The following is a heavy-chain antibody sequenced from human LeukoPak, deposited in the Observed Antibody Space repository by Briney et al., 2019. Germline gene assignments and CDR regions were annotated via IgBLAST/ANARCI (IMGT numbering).Heavy chain of an antibody. CDR2: INHSGST. Sequence: SETLSLTCAVYGGSFSGYYWSWIRQPPGKGLEWIGEINHSGSTNYNPSLKSRVTISVDTSKNQFSLKLSSVTAADTAVYYCARGGWELPDAFDIWGQGTMVTVSS. CDR3: ARGGWELPDAFDI. D-gene: IGHD1-26*01. J-gene: IGHJ3*02. CDR1: GGSFSGYY. V-gene: IGHV4-34*01.